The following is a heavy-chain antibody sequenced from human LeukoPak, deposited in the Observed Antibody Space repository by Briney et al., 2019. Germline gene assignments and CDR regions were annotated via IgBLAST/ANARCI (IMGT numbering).Heavy chain of an antibody. Sequence: GGSLRHSCAASGFMFSKYDMHWVRQVTGKGLEWVSGIDRDGVTYYTGSVRGRFTSSRENAKNSLDLQINTLRAGDTGVYYCARENLEYGDYAIDYWGQGILVIVSS. D-gene: IGHD4-17*01. J-gene: IGHJ4*02. CDR1: GFMFSKYD. CDR3: ARENLEYGDYAIDY. V-gene: IGHV3-13*01. CDR2: IDRDGVT.